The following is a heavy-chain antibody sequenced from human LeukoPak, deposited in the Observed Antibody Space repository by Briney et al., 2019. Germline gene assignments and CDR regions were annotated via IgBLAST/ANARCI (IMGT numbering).Heavy chain of an antibody. D-gene: IGHD6-6*01. CDR2: IYYSGST. CDR1: GGSISSSSYY. V-gene: IGHV4-39*07. CDR3: ARGASLYYMDV. Sequence: ETLSLTCTVSGGSISSSSYYWGWIRQPPGKGLEWIGSIYYSGSTYYNPSLKSRVTISVDTSKNQFSLKLSSVTAADTAVYYCARGASLYYMDVWGKGTTVTVSS. J-gene: IGHJ6*03.